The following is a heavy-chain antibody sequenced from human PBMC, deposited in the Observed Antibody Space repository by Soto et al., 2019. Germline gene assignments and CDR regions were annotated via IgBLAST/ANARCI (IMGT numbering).Heavy chain of an antibody. Sequence: ASVKVSCKASGYTFTSYDINWVRQATGQGLEWMGWMNPNSGNTGYAQKFQGRVTMTRNTSISTAYMELSSLRSEDTAVYYCARASYYGSGTLITKYYMDVWGKGTTVTVSS. CDR1: GYTFTSYD. V-gene: IGHV1-8*01. D-gene: IGHD3-10*01. CDR2: MNPNSGNT. J-gene: IGHJ6*03. CDR3: ARASYYGSGTLITKYYMDV.